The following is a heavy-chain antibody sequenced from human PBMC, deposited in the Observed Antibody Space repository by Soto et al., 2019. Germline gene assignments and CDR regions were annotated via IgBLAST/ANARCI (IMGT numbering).Heavy chain of an antibody. CDR3: ARVGVGTVTYYYYYGMDV. CDR2: ISAYNGNT. Sequence: GASVKVSCKASGYTFTSYGISWVRQAPGQGLEWMGWISAYNGNTNYARKLQGRVTMTTDTSTSTAYMELRSLRSDDTAVYYCARVGVGTVTYYYYYGMDVWGQGTTVTVSS. CDR1: GYTFTSYG. V-gene: IGHV1-18*01. J-gene: IGHJ6*02. D-gene: IGHD4-17*01.